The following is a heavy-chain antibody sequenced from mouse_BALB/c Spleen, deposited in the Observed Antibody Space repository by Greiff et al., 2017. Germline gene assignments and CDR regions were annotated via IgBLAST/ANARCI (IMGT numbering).Heavy chain of an antibody. Sequence: EVQLVESGGGLVKPGGSLKLSCAASGFTFSSYAMSWVRQTPEKRLEWVASISSGGSTYYPDSVKGRFTISRDNARNILYLQMSSLRSEDTAMYYCARGQAMDYWGQGTSVTVSS. V-gene: IGHV5-6-5*01. CDR3: ARGQAMDY. J-gene: IGHJ4*01. CDR1: GFTFSSYA. CDR2: ISSGGST.